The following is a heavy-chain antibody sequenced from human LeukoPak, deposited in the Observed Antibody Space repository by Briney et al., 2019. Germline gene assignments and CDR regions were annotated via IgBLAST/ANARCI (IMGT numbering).Heavy chain of an antibody. V-gene: IGHV4-59*01. CDR2: IYYSGST. CDR3: ARGSEWLRMYYFDY. D-gene: IGHD5-12*01. CDR1: GGSLSSYY. Sequence: SQTLSLTCTVSGGSLSSYYWSWIRQPPGKGLEWIGYIYYSGSTNYNPSLKSRVTISVDTSKNQFSLKLSSVTAADTAVYYCARGSEWLRMYYFDYWGQGTLVTVSS. J-gene: IGHJ4*02.